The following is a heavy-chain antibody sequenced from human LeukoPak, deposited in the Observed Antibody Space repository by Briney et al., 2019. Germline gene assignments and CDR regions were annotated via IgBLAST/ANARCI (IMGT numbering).Heavy chain of an antibody. CDR1: GYSISSGYY. J-gene: IGHJ5*02. Sequence: PSETPSLTCTVSGYSISSGYYGGWIRQPPGKGLEWIGSIYHTGSTYYNPSLKSRVTISVDTSKNQFSLTLSSVTAADTAMYYCARGVTMIGRLRFDPWGQGTLVTVSS. CDR2: IYHTGST. CDR3: ARGVTMIGRLRFDP. D-gene: IGHD3-22*01. V-gene: IGHV4-38-2*02.